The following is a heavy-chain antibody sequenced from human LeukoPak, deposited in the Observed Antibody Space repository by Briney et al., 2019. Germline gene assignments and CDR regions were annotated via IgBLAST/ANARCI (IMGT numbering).Heavy chain of an antibody. V-gene: IGHV4-34*01. CDR3: ARHGAGYSSGWYPSFDY. CDR1: GGSFSGYY. D-gene: IGHD6-19*01. CDR2: IYYSGST. Sequence: PSETLSLTCAVYGGSFSGYYWSWIRQPPGKGLEWIGSIYYSGSTYYNPSLKSRVTISVDTSKNQFSLKLSSVTAADTAVYYCARHGAGYSSGWYPSFDYWGQGTLVTVSS. J-gene: IGHJ4*02.